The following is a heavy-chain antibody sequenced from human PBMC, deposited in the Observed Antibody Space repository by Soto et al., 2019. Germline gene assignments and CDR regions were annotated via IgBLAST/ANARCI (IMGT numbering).Heavy chain of an antibody. J-gene: IGHJ6*02. V-gene: IGHV3-23*01. CDR2: ISGSGGST. Sequence: GGSLRLSCAASGFTFSSYAMSWVRQAPGKGLEWVSAISGSGGSTYYADSVKGRFTISRDNSKNTLYLQMNSLRAEDTAVYYCAKDGEGGTMIVVVGYYYGMDVWGQGTTVTVSS. D-gene: IGHD3-22*01. CDR1: GFTFSSYA. CDR3: AKDGEGGTMIVVVGYYYGMDV.